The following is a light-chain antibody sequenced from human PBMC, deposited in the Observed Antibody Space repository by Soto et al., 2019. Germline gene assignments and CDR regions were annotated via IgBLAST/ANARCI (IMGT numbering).Light chain of an antibody. Sequence: IGMTQSPDTLSLSLGERVTLSCRASQSVSDNLAWYQQRPGQAPRLLIYGASIRVTGIPARISGSESGTEFTLTISSLQSEDFGVYYCQQYNNWPITLGGGTNVDIK. CDR2: GAS. CDR3: QQYNNWPIT. CDR1: QSVSDN. J-gene: IGKJ4*01. V-gene: IGKV3-15*01.